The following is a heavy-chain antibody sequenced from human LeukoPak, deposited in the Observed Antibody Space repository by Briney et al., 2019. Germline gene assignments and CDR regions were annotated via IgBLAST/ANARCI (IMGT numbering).Heavy chain of an antibody. CDR3: ARGLVAATNDAFDI. Sequence: GGSLRLSCAASGFTFSSNYRSWVRRAPGRGREWSSVIYSGGSTYYADSVKGRFTISRDNSKNTLYLQMNSLRAEDTAVYYCARGLVAATNDAFDIWGQGTMVTVSS. CDR1: GFTFSSNY. J-gene: IGHJ3*02. V-gene: IGHV3-66*01. D-gene: IGHD1-26*01. CDR2: IYSGGST.